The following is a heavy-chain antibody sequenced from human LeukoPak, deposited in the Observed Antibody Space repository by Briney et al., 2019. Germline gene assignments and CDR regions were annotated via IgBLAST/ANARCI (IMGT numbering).Heavy chain of an antibody. Sequence: GGSLRLSCAASGFTFSSFHINWVRQAPGKGLEWLSYISRDSTTIYYADSVKGRFTISRDNAKNSLYLQMNSLRADDTAVYYCAALGPPIDFWGQGTLVTVSS. CDR2: ISRDSTTI. J-gene: IGHJ4*02. D-gene: IGHD7-27*01. CDR1: GFTFSSFH. V-gene: IGHV3-48*01. CDR3: AALGPPIDF.